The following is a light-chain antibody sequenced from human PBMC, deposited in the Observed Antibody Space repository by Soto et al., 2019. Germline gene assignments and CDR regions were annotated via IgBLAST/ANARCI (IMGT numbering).Light chain of an antibody. CDR1: QDIRTK. J-gene: IGKJ1*01. CDR2: ATS. Sequence: AIQMTQSPSSLSASVGDRVTITCRATQDIRTKLGWYQQKPGNAPKILIYATSILQSGVPSRFSGIGSGTDFTLTSSSLQPEDFATYYCLQDYSYPRTFGQGTKVEIK. CDR3: LQDYSYPRT. V-gene: IGKV1-6*01.